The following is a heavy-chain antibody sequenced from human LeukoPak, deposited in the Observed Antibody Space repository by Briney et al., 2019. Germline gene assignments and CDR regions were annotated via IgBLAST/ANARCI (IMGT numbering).Heavy chain of an antibody. D-gene: IGHD3-16*02. Sequence: PSETLSLTCTVSGGSISSYYWSWIRQPPGKGLEWIGEINHSGSTNYSPSLKSRVTISVDTSKNQFSLKLSSVTAADTAVYYCARVVSYNWFDPWGQGTLVTVSS. CDR1: GGSISSYY. CDR2: INHSGST. CDR3: ARVVSYNWFDP. V-gene: IGHV4-34*01. J-gene: IGHJ5*02.